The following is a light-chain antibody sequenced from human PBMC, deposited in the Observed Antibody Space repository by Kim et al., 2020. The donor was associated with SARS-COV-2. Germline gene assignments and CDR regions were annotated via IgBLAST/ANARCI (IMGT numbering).Light chain of an antibody. CDR3: QQYKNWPGT. V-gene: IGKV3-15*01. CDR2: GAS. CDR1: HSIRSN. Sequence: EIVMTQSPATLSVSPGGRTTLSCRASHSIRSNLAWYQQKPGQAPRLLIHGASTRATGIPARFSGSGSGTEFTLTISSLQSEDFAVYYCQQYKNWPGTFGQGTKVDIK. J-gene: IGKJ1*01.